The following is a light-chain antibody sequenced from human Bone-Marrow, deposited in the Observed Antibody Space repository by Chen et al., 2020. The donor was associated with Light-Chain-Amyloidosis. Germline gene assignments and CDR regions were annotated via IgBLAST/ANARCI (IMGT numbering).Light chain of an antibody. CDR3: SSYTITNTLV. Sequence: QSALTQPASVSGSPGQSITISCTGTSSDVGGDNHVSWYQQHPDKAPKIMIYEVTNRPSWVPDRFSGYKSDNTASLTISGLQTEDEADYFCSSYTITNTLVFGSGTRVTVL. CDR2: EVT. V-gene: IGLV2-14*01. CDR1: SSDVGGDNH. J-gene: IGLJ1*01.